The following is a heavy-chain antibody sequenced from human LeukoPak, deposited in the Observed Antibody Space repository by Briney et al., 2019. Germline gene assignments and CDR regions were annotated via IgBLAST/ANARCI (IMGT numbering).Heavy chain of an antibody. D-gene: IGHD6-13*01. CDR1: GFTFGSYW. V-gene: IGHV3-7*01. CDR2: IKQDGSEK. J-gene: IGHJ2*01. CDR3: ASAPGYSSSWSLSPYWYFDL. Sequence: GGSLRLSCAASGFTFGSYWMSWVRQAPGKGLEWVANIKQDGSEKYYVDSVKGRFTISRDNAKNSLYLQMSSLRAEDTAVYYCASAPGYSSSWSLSPYWYFDLWGRGTLVTVSS.